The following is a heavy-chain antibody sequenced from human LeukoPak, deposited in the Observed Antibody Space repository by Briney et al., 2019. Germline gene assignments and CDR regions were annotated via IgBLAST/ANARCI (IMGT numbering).Heavy chain of an antibody. CDR1: GFTFSAFA. CDR2: ITGGGNSV. V-gene: IGHV3-23*01. CDR3: AKGAAAGKVDWFDP. J-gene: IGHJ5*02. D-gene: IGHD6-13*01. Sequence: GSLRLSCAASGFTFSAFAMTWVRQAPGKAPEWVSSITGGGNSVFYADSVKGRFTFSRDNSKNTLYLQMNSLRVDDTAVYYCAKGAAAGKVDWFDPWGQGTLVTVSS.